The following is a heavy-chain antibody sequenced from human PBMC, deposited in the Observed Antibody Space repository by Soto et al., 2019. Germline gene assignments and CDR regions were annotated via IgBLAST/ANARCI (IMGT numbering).Heavy chain of an antibody. CDR1: GGTFSSYA. CDR2: IIPIFGTA. V-gene: IGHV1-69*13. CDR3: ARDVDTAMVTGPGYYYGMDV. D-gene: IGHD5-18*01. Sequence: SVKVSCKASGGTFSSYAISWVRQAPGQGLEWMGGIIPIFGTANYAQKFQGRVTITADESTSTAYMELSSLRSEDTAVYYCARDVDTAMVTGPGYYYGMDVWGQGTMVTVSS. J-gene: IGHJ6*02.